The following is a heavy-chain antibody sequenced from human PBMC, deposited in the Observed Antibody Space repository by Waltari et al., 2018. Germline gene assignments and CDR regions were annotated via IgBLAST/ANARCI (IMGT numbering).Heavy chain of an antibody. CDR2: LYRSGTT. CDR3: ARESRAARIDS. Sequence: QVQLQESGPGLVKPSETLSLTCIVSGASASNVYWRWIRQPAGQGLEWIGRLYRSGTTNYSPSLRSRVTLSLDTSKNQFSLNLTSVIAADTAVYYCARESRAARIDSWGQGILVTVAS. D-gene: IGHD6-13*01. V-gene: IGHV4-4*07. CDR1: GASASNVY. J-gene: IGHJ4*02.